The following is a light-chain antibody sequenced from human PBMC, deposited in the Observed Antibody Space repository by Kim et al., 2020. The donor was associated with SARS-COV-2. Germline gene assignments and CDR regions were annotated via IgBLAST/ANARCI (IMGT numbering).Light chain of an antibody. CDR1: QNVGRNY. CDR2: DAS. CDR3: HQYATSPLA. J-gene: IGKJ5*01. Sequence: EIVLTQSPGTLSLSPGERATLSCRASQNVGRNYIAWYQQKPGQTPRLVIYDASSRATGIPDRVSGSGSGTDFTLSISGLEAEDFAVYYCHQYATSPLAFGQGTRRRL. V-gene: IGKV3-20*01.